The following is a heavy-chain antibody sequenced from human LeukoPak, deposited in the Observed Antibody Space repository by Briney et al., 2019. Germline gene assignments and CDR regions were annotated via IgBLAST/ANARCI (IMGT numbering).Heavy chain of an antibody. CDR3: AREIVGATMYYYYGMDV. Sequence: ASVKVSCKASGGTFSSYAISWVRQAPGQGLEWMGGIIPIFGTANYAQKFQGRVTITADESTSTAYMELSSLRSEDTAVYYCAREIVGATMYYYYGMDVWGQGTTVTVSS. CDR1: GGTFSSYA. CDR2: IIPIFGTA. V-gene: IGHV1-69*13. J-gene: IGHJ6*02. D-gene: IGHD1-26*01.